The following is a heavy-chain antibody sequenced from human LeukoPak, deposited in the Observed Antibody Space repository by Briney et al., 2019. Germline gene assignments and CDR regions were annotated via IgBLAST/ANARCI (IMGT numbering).Heavy chain of an antibody. J-gene: IGHJ4*02. CDR1: GGTFSSYA. Sequence: SVKVSCKASGGTFSSYAISWVRQAPGQGLEWMGGIIPIFGTASYAQKFQGRVTITADRSTSTAYMELSSLRSEDTAVYYGAGGGFGEFKIWGPVDYWGQGTLVTVSS. D-gene: IGHD3-10*01. V-gene: IGHV1-69*06. CDR3: AGGGFGEFKIWGPVDY. CDR2: IIPIFGTA.